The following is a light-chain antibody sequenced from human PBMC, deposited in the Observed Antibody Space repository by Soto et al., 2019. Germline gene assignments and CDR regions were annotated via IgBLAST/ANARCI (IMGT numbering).Light chain of an antibody. CDR3: HQYNNYNRYYT. CDR2: GAS. V-gene: IGKV3-15*01. Sequence: EIEMTQSPSTLSVSLGERATISCRASQSVSSNLAWYQQKPGQAPRLLIYGASTRATGIPARFSGSGSGTEFTHTTSSLQSEDFEDYYSHQYNNYNRYYTFGQGTKLEIK. CDR1: QSVSSN. J-gene: IGKJ2*01.